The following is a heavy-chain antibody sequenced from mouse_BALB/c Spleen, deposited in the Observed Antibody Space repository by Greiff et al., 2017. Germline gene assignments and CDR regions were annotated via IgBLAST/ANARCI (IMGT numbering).Heavy chain of an antibody. Sequence: SGPELVKPGASVKISCKASGYTFTDYNMHWVKQSHGKSLEWIGYIYPYNGGTGYNQKFKSKATLTVDNSSSTAYMELRSLTSEDSAVYYCARSGYGNYGDYWGQGTTLTVSS. CDR1: GYTFTDYN. CDR2: IYPYNGGT. D-gene: IGHD2-1*01. V-gene: IGHV1S29*02. J-gene: IGHJ2*01. CDR3: ARSGYGNYGDY.